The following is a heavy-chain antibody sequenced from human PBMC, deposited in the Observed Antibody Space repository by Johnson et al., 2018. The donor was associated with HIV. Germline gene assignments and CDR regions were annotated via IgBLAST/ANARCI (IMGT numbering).Heavy chain of an antibody. V-gene: IGHV3-30*02. J-gene: IGHJ3*02. CDR2: IRYDGSTK. Sequence: LVESGGGVVQPGGSLRLSCAASGFTFSSHGMHWVRQAPGKGLDWVSFIRYDGSTKYYADSVKALFTISRANSKNTLYLQMNSLRAEDTALYYCAREVGIQLWSSDAFDIWGQGTMVTVSS. CDR1: GFTFSSHG. CDR3: AREVGIQLWSSDAFDI. D-gene: IGHD5-18*01.